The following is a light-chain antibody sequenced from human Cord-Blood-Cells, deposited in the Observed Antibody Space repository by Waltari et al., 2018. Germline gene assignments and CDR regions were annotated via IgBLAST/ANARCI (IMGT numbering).Light chain of an antibody. CDR1: QSVSSN. CDR3: QQYNNWPYT. Sequence: DIVMTQSPATLSVSQGERSTLSCRASQSVSSNLAWYQQKPGQAPRLLIYGASTRATGIPARFSGSGSGTEFTLTISSLQSEDFAVYYCQQYNNWPYTFGQGTKLEIK. V-gene: IGKV3-15*01. J-gene: IGKJ2*01. CDR2: GAS.